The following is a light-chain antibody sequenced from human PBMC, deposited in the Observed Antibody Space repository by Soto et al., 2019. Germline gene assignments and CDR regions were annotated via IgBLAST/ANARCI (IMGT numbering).Light chain of an antibody. J-gene: IGLJ2*01. CDR2: YDS. Sequence: SYELTQPPSVSGAPGKTARITCGGNNIGSKSVHWYQQKPGQAPVVVIYYDSDRPSGIPEGFSGSNSGNTATLTISRVVAGDEADYYCQAWDSSSDHVVFGGGTKLTVL. CDR3: QAWDSSSDHVV. CDR1: NIGSKS. V-gene: IGLV3-21*04.